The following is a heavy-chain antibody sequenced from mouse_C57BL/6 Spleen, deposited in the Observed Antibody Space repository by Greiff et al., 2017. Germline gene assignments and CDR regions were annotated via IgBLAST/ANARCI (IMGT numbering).Heavy chain of an antibody. J-gene: IGHJ4*01. CDR1: GFTFNTYA. Sequence: EVNVVESGGGLVQPKGSLKLSCAASGFTFNTYAMHWVRQAPGKGLEWVARIRSKSSNYATYYADSVKDRFTISRDDSQSMLYLQMNNLKTEDTAMYYCVREDDYDDYYAMDYWGQGTSVTVSS. CDR3: VREDDYDDYYAMDY. V-gene: IGHV10-3*01. CDR2: IRSKSSNYAT. D-gene: IGHD2-4*01.